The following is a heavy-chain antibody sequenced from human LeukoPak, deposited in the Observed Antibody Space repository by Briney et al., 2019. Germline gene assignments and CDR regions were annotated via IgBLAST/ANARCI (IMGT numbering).Heavy chain of an antibody. CDR3: AGVRDASGSYYPY. CDR1: GFSFSNCW. J-gene: IGHJ4*02. Sequence: GGSLRLSCVASGFSFSNCWMGWVRQAPGKGLEWVANIKQDGSKKYYVDSVKGRFTISRDNVKNSLYLQMSSLSAEDTAVYYCAGVRDASGSYYPYWGQGTLVTVSS. V-gene: IGHV3-7*04. D-gene: IGHD3-10*01. CDR2: IKQDGSKK.